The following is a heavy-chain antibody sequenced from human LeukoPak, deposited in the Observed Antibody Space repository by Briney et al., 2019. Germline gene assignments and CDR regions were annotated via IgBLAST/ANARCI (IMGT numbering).Heavy chain of an antibody. J-gene: IGHJ4*02. CDR1: GFSFRNYE. CDR2: ISTTVSTI. V-gene: IGHV3-48*03. CDR3: VRGASSGGSLFDS. D-gene: IGHD6-25*01. Sequence: GGSLRLSCAASGFSFRNYEFNWVRQAPGKGLEWIAYISTTVSTIYYADSVKGRFTISRDNVQNSLHLQMNSLGADVRPPHYCVRGASSGGSLFDSWGEGNLVTVPS.